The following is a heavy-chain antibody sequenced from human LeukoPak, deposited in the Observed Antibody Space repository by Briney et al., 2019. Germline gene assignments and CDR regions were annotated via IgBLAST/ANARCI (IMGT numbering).Heavy chain of an antibody. J-gene: IGHJ4*02. CDR3: AKDMTMIVVVTLFDY. D-gene: IGHD3-22*01. V-gene: IGHV3-23*01. CDR1: GFTFSSYA. CDR2: ISGSGGST. Sequence: GGSLRLSCAASGFTFSSYAMSWVRQAPGKGLEWVSAISGSGGSTYYADSVKGRFTISRDNSRNTLYLQMNSLRAEDTAVYYCAKDMTMIVVVTLFDYWGQGTLVTVSS.